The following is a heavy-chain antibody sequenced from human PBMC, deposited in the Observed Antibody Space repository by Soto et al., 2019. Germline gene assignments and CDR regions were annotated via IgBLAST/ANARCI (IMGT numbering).Heavy chain of an antibody. Sequence: QVQLVESGGGMVQPGRSLRLSCAASGFSFSSYAMHWVRQAPGKGLEWVAVISYDGSNKYYADSVKGRFTISRDNSKSTLYLQMSSLRAEDTAVYYCARAPTTVTTAYYFDYWGQGTLVTVSS. CDR1: GFSFSSYA. D-gene: IGHD4-17*01. V-gene: IGHV3-30-3*01. CDR3: ARAPTTVTTAYYFDY. CDR2: ISYDGSNK. J-gene: IGHJ4*02.